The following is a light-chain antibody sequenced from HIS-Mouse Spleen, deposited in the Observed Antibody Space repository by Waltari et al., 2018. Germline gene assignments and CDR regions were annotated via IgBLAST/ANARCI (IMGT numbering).Light chain of an antibody. J-gene: IGLJ2*01. Sequence: SYELTQPPSVSVSPGQAARTTCAGDALPNQYAYRYQQKPGQAPVLVIYKDSERPSGIPERFSGSSSGTTVTLTISGVQAEDEADYYCQSADSSGTYVVFGGGTKLTVL. CDR3: QSADSSGTYVV. CDR2: KDS. CDR1: ALPNQY. V-gene: IGLV3-25*03.